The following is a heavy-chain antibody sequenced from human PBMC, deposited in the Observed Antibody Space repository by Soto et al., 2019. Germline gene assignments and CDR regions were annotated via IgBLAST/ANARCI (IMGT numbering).Heavy chain of an antibody. V-gene: IGHV3-23*01. CDR1: GFTFSSYA. D-gene: IGHD2-2*01. CDR2: ISGSGGST. Sequence: EVQLLESGGGLVQPGGSLRLSCAASGFTFSSYAMSWVRQAPGKGLEWVSAISGSGGSTYYAASVKGRFTISRDNSKNTLYLQMNSLRAEDTAVYYCAAAYCSSTSCYVYYYGMDVWGQGTTVTVSS. J-gene: IGHJ6*02. CDR3: AAAYCSSTSCYVYYYGMDV.